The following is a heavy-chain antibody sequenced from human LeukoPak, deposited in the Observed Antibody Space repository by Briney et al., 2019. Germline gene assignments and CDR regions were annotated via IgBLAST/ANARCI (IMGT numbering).Heavy chain of an antibody. V-gene: IGHV3-23*01. Sequence: GGSLRLSCAASGFTFSSYAMSWVRQAPGKGLEWVSAISGSGGSTYYADSVKGRFTISRDNSKNTLYLQMNSLRAEDTAVYYCAKAPAGGDYDYYYYYTDVWGKGTTVTVSS. J-gene: IGHJ6*03. CDR1: GFTFSSYA. D-gene: IGHD4-17*01. CDR3: AKAPAGGDYDYYYYYTDV. CDR2: ISGSGGST.